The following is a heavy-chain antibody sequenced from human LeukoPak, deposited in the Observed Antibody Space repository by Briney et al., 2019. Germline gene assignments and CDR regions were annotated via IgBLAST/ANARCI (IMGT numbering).Heavy chain of an antibody. V-gene: IGHV1-69*13. CDR3: ARGGYSYGYEFDY. J-gene: IGHJ4*02. Sequence: SVKVSCKASGGTFSSYAISWVRQAPGQGLEWMGGIIPIFGTANYAQKFQGRVTITADESTSTAYMELSSLRSEDTAVYYCARGGYSYGYEFDYWGQGTLVTVSS. CDR2: IIPIFGTA. D-gene: IGHD5-18*01. CDR1: GGTFSSYA.